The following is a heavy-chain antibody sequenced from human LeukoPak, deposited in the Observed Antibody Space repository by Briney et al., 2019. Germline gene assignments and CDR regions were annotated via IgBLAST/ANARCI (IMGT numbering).Heavy chain of an antibody. Sequence: PGGSLRLSCAASGFTFTNYNTDWVRQAPGKGLEWVSSITSSGRYIDYADSVKGRFTISRDNAKNSLYLQMNSLRAEDTAVYYCARDRGSYTLEYWGQGTLVTVSS. V-gene: IGHV3-21*01. J-gene: IGHJ4*02. CDR3: ARDRGSYTLEY. CDR1: GFTFTNYN. D-gene: IGHD1-26*01. CDR2: ITSSGRYI.